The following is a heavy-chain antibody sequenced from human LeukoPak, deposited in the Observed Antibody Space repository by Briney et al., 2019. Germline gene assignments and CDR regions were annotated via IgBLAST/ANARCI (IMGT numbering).Heavy chain of an antibody. Sequence: GGSLRLFCAASGFTFSNYAMSWVRQAPGKGLEWVSTISGSGGSTYYADSVKGRFTISRDNSKNTLYLQMNSLRAEDTAVYYCAKGHDYGDPWNFDYWGQGTLVTVSS. CDR1: GFTFSNYA. CDR2: ISGSGGST. D-gene: IGHD4-17*01. J-gene: IGHJ4*02. CDR3: AKGHDYGDPWNFDY. V-gene: IGHV3-23*01.